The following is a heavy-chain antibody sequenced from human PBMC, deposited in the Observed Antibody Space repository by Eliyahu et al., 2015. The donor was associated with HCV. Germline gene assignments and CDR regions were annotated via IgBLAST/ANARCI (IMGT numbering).Heavy chain of an antibody. D-gene: IGHD3-3*01. V-gene: IGHV4-59*01. CDR2: XYYSGST. J-gene: IGHJ6*03. CDR1: GGSISSYY. CDR3: ARARMEWSQRNYYYYYMDV. Sequence: QVQLQESGPGLVKPSETLSLTCTVSGGSISSYYWSWIRQPPGKGLEWIGYXYYSGSTNYNPXLKSRVTISVDTSKNQFSLKLSSVTATDTAVYYCARARMEWSQRNYYYYYMDVWGKGTTVTVSS.